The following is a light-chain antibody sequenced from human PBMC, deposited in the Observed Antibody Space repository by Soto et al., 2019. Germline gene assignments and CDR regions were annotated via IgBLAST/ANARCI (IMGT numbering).Light chain of an antibody. V-gene: IGKV3-11*01. CDR3: QQRSNWPPMYT. CDR1: QSVSSY. Sequence: EIVLTPSPATLSLSPGERATLSCRASQSVSSYLAWYQQKPGQAPRLLIYDASNRATGIPARFSGSGSGTDFTLTISSLEPEDFAVYYCQQRSNWPPMYTFGQGTKVDIK. CDR2: DAS. J-gene: IGKJ2*01.